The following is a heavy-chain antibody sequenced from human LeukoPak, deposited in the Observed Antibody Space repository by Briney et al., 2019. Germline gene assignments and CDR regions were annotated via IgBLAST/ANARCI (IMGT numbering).Heavy chain of an antibody. CDR1: RFTFSSYT. Sequence: PGGSLRLSCTASRFTFSSYTMNWVRQAPGKGLEWVSCISSSSIYIYYADSVKGRFTISRDNSKNTLYLQMNSLRAEDTAVYYCAISGSYWAWAHWGQGTLVTISS. J-gene: IGHJ4*02. CDR2: ISSSSIYI. D-gene: IGHD1-26*01. V-gene: IGHV3-21*04. CDR3: AISGSYWAWAH.